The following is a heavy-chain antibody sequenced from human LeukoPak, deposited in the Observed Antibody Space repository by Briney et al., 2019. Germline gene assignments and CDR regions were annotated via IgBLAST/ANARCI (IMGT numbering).Heavy chain of an antibody. D-gene: IGHD1-14*01. J-gene: IGHJ4*02. CDR1: GFTFSSYG. CDR3: TRAEPVVPYHY. Sequence: GGSPRLSCAASGFTFSSYGMNWVRQAPGKGLEWLSYISSSGTATHYADSVKGRFTISRDNAKNSLYLQMNRLRDEDTALYYCTRAEPVVPYHYWGQGTLVTVSS. CDR2: ISSSGTAT. V-gene: IGHV3-48*02.